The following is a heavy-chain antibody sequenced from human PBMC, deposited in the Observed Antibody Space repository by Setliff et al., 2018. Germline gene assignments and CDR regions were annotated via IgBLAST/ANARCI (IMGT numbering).Heavy chain of an antibody. CDR1: GYILNSYG. V-gene: IGHV1-18*01. J-gene: IGHJ3*01. D-gene: IGHD2-15*01. CDR3: AISTLSICSGGTCPNVFDV. Sequence: ASVKVSCKASGYILNSYGISWVRQAPGQGLEWMGWISSYNDITNYAQRFQGRVTLTTDMSTSAAYMELRGLGSDDTAVYYCAISTLSICSGGTCPNVFDVWGQGTMVTVSS. CDR2: ISSYNDIT.